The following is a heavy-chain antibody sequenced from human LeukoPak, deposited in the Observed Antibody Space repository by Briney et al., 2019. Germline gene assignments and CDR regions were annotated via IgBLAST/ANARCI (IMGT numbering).Heavy chain of an antibody. CDR3: ARGIYWSLDS. CDR1: GFTFSSYA. D-gene: IGHD1-1*01. Sequence: GRSLRLSCAASGFTFSSYAMHWVRQAPGKGLEWVAVISYDGSNKYYADSVKGRFTISRDNSKNTLYLQMNSLRAEDTAVYYCARGIYWSLDSWGQGTLVTVSS. V-gene: IGHV3-30*01. J-gene: IGHJ4*02. CDR2: ISYDGSNK.